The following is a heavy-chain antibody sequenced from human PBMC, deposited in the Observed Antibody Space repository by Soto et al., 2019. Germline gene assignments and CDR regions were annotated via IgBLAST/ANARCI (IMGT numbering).Heavy chain of an antibody. V-gene: IGHV4-30-4*01. CDR3: ARVDYYYYYGMDV. J-gene: IGHJ6*02. Sequence: ASETLSLTCTGSGGSISSGDYYWSWIRQSPGKGLEWIGHIHYSGSTYYNPSLKSRVIISVDTSKNQFSLKLSSVTAADTAVYYCARVDYYYYYGMDVWGQGTTVTAP. CDR2: IHYSGST. CDR1: GGSISSGDYY.